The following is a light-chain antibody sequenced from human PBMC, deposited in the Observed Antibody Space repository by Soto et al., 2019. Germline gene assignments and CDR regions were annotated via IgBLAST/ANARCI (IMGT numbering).Light chain of an antibody. J-gene: IGKJ1*01. Sequence: DIQMTQSPYTLSASVGDRVTITCEASQGISTWLAWYQQKPGTAPKLLIYDASSLESGVPSRFSGSGSGTEFTLTISSLKTDDFATYDCQQYNSYPPTFGQGTKVDIK. CDR3: QQYNSYPPT. CDR2: DAS. CDR1: QGISTW. V-gene: IGKV1-5*01.